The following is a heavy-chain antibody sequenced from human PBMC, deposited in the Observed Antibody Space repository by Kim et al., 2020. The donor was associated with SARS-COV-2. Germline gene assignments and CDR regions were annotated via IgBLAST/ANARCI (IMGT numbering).Heavy chain of an antibody. Sequence: GGSLRLSCAASGFTFSTYAMSWVRQAPGKGLEWVSAISGSGGSTYYADSVKGRFTISRDNSKNTLYLQMNSLRAEDTAVYYCAKSKGYCSGGSCYPYYYYYGMAVWGQGTTVTVSS. V-gene: IGHV3-23*01. CDR1: GFTFSTYA. CDR3: AKSKGYCSGGSCYPYYYYYGMAV. D-gene: IGHD2-15*01. CDR2: ISGSGGST. J-gene: IGHJ6*02.